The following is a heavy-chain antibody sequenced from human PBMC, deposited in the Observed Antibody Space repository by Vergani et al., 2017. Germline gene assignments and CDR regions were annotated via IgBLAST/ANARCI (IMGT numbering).Heavy chain of an antibody. J-gene: IGHJ6*02. CDR1: GFTLGDYA. CDR3: ANSVIAGNVGVAYFVMDV. Sequence: VHLVESGGGLVQPGRSLRLSCSGSGFTLGDYAMTWVRQAPGKGLEWVSFIRYDGSSEYYGDSVKGRFTISRDKSQNTVNLQMNSLRTEDTAVYFCANSVIAGNVGVAYFVMDVWGRGTTVTVSS. CDR2: IRYDGSSE. V-gene: IGHV3-30*02. D-gene: IGHD2/OR15-2a*01.